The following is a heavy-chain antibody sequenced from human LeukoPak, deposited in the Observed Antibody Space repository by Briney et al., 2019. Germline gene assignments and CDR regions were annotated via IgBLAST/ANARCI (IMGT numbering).Heavy chain of an antibody. CDR2: IYYSGST. CDR3: ARLYSSSWYEGDY. V-gene: IGHV4-59*01. D-gene: IGHD6-13*01. Sequence: SETLSLTCTVSGGSISSYYWSWIRQPPGKGLEWIGYIYYSGSTNYNPSLKSRVTISVDTSKNQFSLKLNSVTAADTAVYYCARLYSSSWYEGDYWGQGTLVTVSS. J-gene: IGHJ4*02. CDR1: GGSISSYY.